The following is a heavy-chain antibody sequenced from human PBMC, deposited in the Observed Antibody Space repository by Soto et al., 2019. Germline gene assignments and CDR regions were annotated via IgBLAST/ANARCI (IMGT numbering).Heavy chain of an antibody. CDR1: GGSISTYY. Sequence: KSSETLSLTCTVSGGSISTYYWIWIRQPPGKGLEWIGVFYNGGTTNYSPPLKSRVTISVDTSKNQFSLKLNSVTAADTAVYYCARDGSERPATYWGQGILVTVSS. V-gene: IGHV4-59*01. J-gene: IGHJ4*02. CDR3: ARDGSERPATY. CDR2: FYNGGTT. D-gene: IGHD3-10*01.